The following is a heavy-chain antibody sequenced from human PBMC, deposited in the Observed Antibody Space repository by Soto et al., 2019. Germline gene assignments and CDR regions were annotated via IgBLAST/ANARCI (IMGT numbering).Heavy chain of an antibody. J-gene: IGHJ5*02. V-gene: IGHV4-39*01. CDR3: ARQSGYSWGGWFDP. Sequence: PSEPLSLTCTVSGGSISSSSYYWGWIRQPPGKGLEWIGSIYYSGSTYYNPSLKSRVTISVDTSKNQFSLKLSSVTAADTAVYYCARQSGYSWGGWFDPWGQGTLVT. D-gene: IGHD5-18*01. CDR1: GGSISSSSYY. CDR2: IYYSGST.